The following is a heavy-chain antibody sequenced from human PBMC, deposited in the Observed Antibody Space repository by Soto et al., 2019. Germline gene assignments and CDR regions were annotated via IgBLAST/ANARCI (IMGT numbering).Heavy chain of an antibody. CDR3: ARVRFGSPSWFDP. CDR2: ISSSSSYI. V-gene: IGHV3-21*01. Sequence: GGSLRLSCAASGFTFSSYSMNWVRQAPGKGLEWVSSISSSSSYIYYADSVKGRFTISRDNAKNSLYLQMNSLRAEDTAVYYCARVRFGSPSWFDPWGQGTLVTVSS. J-gene: IGHJ5*02. CDR1: GFTFSSYS. D-gene: IGHD3-10*01.